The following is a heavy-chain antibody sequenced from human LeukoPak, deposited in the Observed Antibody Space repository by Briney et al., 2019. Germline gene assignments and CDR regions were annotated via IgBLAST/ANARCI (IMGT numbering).Heavy chain of an antibody. D-gene: IGHD2-15*01. V-gene: IGHV3-48*03. CDR1: GFTFSSYE. Sequence: GGSLRLSCAASGFTFSSYEMNWVRQAPGKALEWISYISSSGSTIYYADSVKGRFTISRDNAKNSLYLQMNSLRAEDTAVYYCARGTLGYCSGGSYFGGQGTLVTVSS. J-gene: IGHJ4*02. CDR3: ARGTLGYCSGGSYF. CDR2: ISSSGSTI.